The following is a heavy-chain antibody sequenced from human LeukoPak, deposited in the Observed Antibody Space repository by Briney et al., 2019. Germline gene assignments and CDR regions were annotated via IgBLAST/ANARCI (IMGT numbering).Heavy chain of an antibody. J-gene: IGHJ6*04. CDR1: GGTFSSYA. Sequence: SVKVSCKASGGTFSSYAISWVRQAPGQGLEWMGGIIPIFGTANYAQKFQGRVTITTDESTSTAYMELSSLRAEDTAVYYCARSNDFWSGPGMDVWGKGTTVTVSS. CDR2: IIPIFGTA. V-gene: IGHV1-69*05. CDR3: ARSNDFWSGPGMDV. D-gene: IGHD3-3*01.